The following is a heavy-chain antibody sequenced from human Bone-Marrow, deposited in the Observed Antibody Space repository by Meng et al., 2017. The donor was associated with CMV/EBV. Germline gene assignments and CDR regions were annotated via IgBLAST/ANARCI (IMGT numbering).Heavy chain of an antibody. CDR3: ARDSPYNWNKYERYDLDY. J-gene: IGHJ4*02. CDR1: GYTFTSYG. Sequence: ASVKVSCKASGYTFTSYGISWVRQAPGQGLEWMGWINPNSGGTNYAQKFQGRATMTRDTSISTAYMELSRLRSDDTAVYYCARDSPYNWNKYERYDLDYWGQGTLVTVSS. D-gene: IGHD1/OR15-1a*01. V-gene: IGHV1-2*02. CDR2: INPNSGGT.